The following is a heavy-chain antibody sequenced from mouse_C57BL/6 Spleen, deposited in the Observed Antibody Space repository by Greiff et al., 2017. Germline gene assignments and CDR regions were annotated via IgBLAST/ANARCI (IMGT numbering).Heavy chain of an antibody. CDR1: VYTFTEYT. CDR3: ARHEGPYYYGSSCGDYFDY. J-gene: IGHJ2*01. D-gene: IGHD1-1*01. Sequence: VQLQQSGAELVKPGASVKLSCKASVYTFTEYTIHWVKQRSGQGLEWIGWFYPGSGSIKYNEKFKDKATLTADKSSSTVYIELSRLTSEDSAVYFCARHEGPYYYGSSCGDYFDYWGQGTTLTVSS. CDR2: FYPGSGSI. V-gene: IGHV1-62-2*01.